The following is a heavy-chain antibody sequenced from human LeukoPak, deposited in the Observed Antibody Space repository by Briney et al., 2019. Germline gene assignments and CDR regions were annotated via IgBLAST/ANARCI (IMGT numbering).Heavy chain of an antibody. Sequence: SETLSLTCTVSGGSISGYYWNWIRQPPGKGLEWIGYIYHSGSTNYNPSLKSRVTISVDTSKNQFSLKLSSVTAADTAVYYCVRHLKYYYYGMDVWGQGTTVTVSS. V-gene: IGHV4-59*08. CDR2: IYHSGST. CDR1: GGSISGYY. CDR3: VRHLKYYYYGMDV. J-gene: IGHJ6*02.